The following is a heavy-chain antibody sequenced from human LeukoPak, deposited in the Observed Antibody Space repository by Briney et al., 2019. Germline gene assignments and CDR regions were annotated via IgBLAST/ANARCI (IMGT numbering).Heavy chain of an antibody. CDR2: IYHSGST. J-gene: IGHJ3*02. CDR1: GGSISSGGYS. CDR3: ARTSLEFGGPAFDI. Sequence: SQTLSLTCTVSGGSISSGGYSWSWIRQPPGKGLEWIGYIYHSGSTYYNPSLKSRVTISVDRSKNQFSLKLSSVTAADTAVYYCARTSLEFGGPAFDIWGQGTMVTVSS. V-gene: IGHV4-30-2*01. D-gene: IGHD3-10*01.